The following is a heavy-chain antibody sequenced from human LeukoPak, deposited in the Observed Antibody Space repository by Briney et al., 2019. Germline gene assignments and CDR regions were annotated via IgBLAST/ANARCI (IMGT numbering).Heavy chain of an antibody. Sequence: GGSLRLSCAASGFTFSSYAMHWVRQAPGKGLEWVAVISYDGSNKYYADSVKGRFTISRDNSKNTLYLQMNSLRAEDTAVYYCARDHPPYGDYPFWYFDYWGEGTLVTVYS. CDR2: ISYDGSNK. CDR3: ARDHPPYGDYPFWYFDY. D-gene: IGHD4-17*01. CDR1: GFTFSSYA. V-gene: IGHV3-30*04. J-gene: IGHJ4*02.